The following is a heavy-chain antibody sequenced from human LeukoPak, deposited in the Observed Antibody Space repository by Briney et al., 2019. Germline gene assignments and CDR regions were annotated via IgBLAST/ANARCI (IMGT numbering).Heavy chain of an antibody. J-gene: IGHJ4*02. CDR3: ARDTYYYDSSPYTFDY. CDR1: GFTFSDYY. D-gene: IGHD3-22*01. V-gene: IGHV3-11*01. CDR2: SSSSGSTI. Sequence: GGSLRLSCAASGFTFSDYYMSWIRQAPGKGLEWVSYSSSSGSTIHYADSVRGRFTISRDNAKNSLYLQMDSLRAEDTAVYYCARDTYYYDSSPYTFDYWGQGTLVTVSS.